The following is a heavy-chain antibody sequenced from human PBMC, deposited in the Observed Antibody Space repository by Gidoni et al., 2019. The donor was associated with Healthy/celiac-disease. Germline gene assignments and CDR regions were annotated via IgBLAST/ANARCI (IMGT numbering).Heavy chain of an antibody. D-gene: IGHD2-21*02. CDR2: IYPGDSDT. J-gene: IGHJ4*02. CDR1: GYSFTSYW. Sequence: EVQLVQSGAEVKKHGESLKISCKGSGYSFTSYWIGWVRQMPGKGLEWMGIIYPGDSDTRYSPSFQGQVTISADKSISTAYLQWSSLKASDTAMYYCARQGYLEVVTNPWYFDYWGQGTLVTVSS. CDR3: ARQGYLEVVTNPWYFDY. V-gene: IGHV5-51*01.